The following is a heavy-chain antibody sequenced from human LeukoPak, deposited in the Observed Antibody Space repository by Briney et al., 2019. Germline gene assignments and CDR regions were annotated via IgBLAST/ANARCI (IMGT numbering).Heavy chain of an antibody. V-gene: IGHV4-59*01. Sequence: SETLSLTCTVSGGSIRTYYWSWIRQPPGKGLEWIGFIYYSGSTKYNPSLKSRVTISVGTSKNQFSLKLSSVTAADTAVYYCARAQSYVVYAEADYWGQGTLVTVSS. CDR2: IYYSGST. CDR3: ARAQSYVVYAEADY. J-gene: IGHJ4*02. D-gene: IGHD5/OR15-5a*01. CDR1: GGSIRTYY.